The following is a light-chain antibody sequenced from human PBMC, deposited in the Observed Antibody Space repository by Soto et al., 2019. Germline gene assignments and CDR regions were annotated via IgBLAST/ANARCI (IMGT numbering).Light chain of an antibody. J-gene: IGKJ1*01. CDR3: QQYFSIPWT. Sequence: DIVMTQSPDSLAVSLGERATINCKSSQTVLAKCNSMSYLAWYQQKPGQSPKLLIYWASTRESGVPERFSGSGSGTDFTLTISSLHAEDVAVYYCQQYFSIPWTFGQGTKVEI. CDR1: QTVLAKCNSMSY. CDR2: WAS. V-gene: IGKV4-1*01.